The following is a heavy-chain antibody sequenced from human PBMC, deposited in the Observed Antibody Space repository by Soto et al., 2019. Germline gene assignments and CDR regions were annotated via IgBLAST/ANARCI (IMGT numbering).Heavy chain of an antibody. D-gene: IGHD3-10*01. CDR3: TRGPRPSSVGTGAF. CDR2: ISDDGSRA. J-gene: IGHJ4*02. CDR1: GFTFSMYW. Sequence: GGSLRLSCTASGFTFSMYWMHWVRQVPGKGPEWVSRISDDGSRADYADAVKGRFTISRDNAKNTLYLEMHVLRADDTAVYYCTRGPRPSSVGTGAFWGQGTPVTVSS. V-gene: IGHV3-74*01.